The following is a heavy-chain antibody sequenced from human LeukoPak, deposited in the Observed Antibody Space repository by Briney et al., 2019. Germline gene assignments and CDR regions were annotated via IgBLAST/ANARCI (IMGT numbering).Heavy chain of an antibody. D-gene: IGHD1-26*01. CDR3: AREIRGYSYFDY. Sequence: GGCLRLSCAASGFAFSDYYMNWIRQAPGKGLEWVSYISSSSSTIYYADSVKGRFTISRDNAKNSLYLQMNSLRAEDTAVYYCAREIRGYSYFDYWGQGTLVTVSS. CDR1: GFAFSDYY. J-gene: IGHJ4*02. V-gene: IGHV3-11*01. CDR2: ISSSSSTI.